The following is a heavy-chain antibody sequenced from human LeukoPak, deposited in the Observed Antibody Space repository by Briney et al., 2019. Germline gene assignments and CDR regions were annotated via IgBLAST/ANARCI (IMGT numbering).Heavy chain of an antibody. V-gene: IGHV4-59*01. Sequence: SETLSLTCTVSGGSISSYYWSWIRQPPGKGLEWVGYIYYSGSTNYNPSLKSRLTISVDTSKNQFSLKLSSVTAADTAVYYCARAVYSGSYFFDYWGQGTLVTVSS. CDR1: GGSISSYY. CDR3: ARAVYSGSYFFDY. J-gene: IGHJ4*02. D-gene: IGHD1-26*01. CDR2: IYYSGST.